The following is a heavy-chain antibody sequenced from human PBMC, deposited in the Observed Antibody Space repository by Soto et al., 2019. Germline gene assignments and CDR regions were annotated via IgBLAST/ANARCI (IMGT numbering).Heavy chain of an antibody. J-gene: IGHJ6*02. CDR1: GGTFSNYT. D-gene: IGHD5-12*01. Sequence: QVQLVQSGAEVKKPGSSVKVFCKASGGTFSNYTISWVRQAPGQGLEWMGGIIPVFGTTDYEQKFQARVTTTADGATSTAYLKLSSLRSADTAVYYCARSSPYIVVRKPTGNQDYSGMDVWCQGTTVTVSS. V-gene: IGHV1-69*01. CDR3: ARSSPYIVVRKPTGNQDYSGMDV. CDR2: IIPVFGTT.